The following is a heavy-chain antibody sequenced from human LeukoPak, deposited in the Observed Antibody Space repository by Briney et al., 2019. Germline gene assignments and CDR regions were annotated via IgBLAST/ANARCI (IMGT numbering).Heavy chain of an antibody. D-gene: IGHD3-3*01. V-gene: IGHV4-59*01. J-gene: IGHJ5*02. CDR1: GGSISSYY. CDR2: IYNRGST. CDR3: ARDLMRYDYWSGYYPRWFDP. Sequence: PSETLSLTCTASGGSISSYYWSWIRQPPGKGLEWIWYIYNRGSTKYNPSLNSRITISVDTSKNQISLKLSSVTAADTAVYYCARDLMRYDYWSGYYPRWFDPWGQGTLVTVSS.